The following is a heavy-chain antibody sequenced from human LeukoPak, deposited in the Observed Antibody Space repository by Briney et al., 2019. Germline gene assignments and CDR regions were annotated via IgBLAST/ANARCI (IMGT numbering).Heavy chain of an antibody. CDR1: GFTFSSYS. D-gene: IGHD3-3*01. V-gene: IGHV3-21*04. J-gene: IGHJ4*02. Sequence: GGSLRLSCAASGFTFSSYSMNWVRQAPGKGLEWVSSISSSSSYIYYADSVKGRFTISRDNAKNTLYLQMNSLRAEDTAVYYCARYFWSGYYGDYWGQGTLVTVSS. CDR3: ARYFWSGYYGDY. CDR2: ISSSSSYI.